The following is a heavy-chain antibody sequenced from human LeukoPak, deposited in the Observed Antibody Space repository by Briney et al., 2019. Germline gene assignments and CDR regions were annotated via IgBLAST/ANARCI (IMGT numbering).Heavy chain of an antibody. D-gene: IGHD5-18*01. CDR1: GGSFSGYY. V-gene: IGHV4-34*01. CDR3: ARARGFGYSYGYYFDY. CDR2: INHSGST. Sequence: SETLSLTCAVYGGSFSGYYWSWIRQPPGKGLEWIGEINHSGSTNYNPSLRSRVTISVDTSKNQFSLKLSSVTAADTAVYYCARARGFGYSYGYYFDYWGQGTLVTVSS. J-gene: IGHJ4*02.